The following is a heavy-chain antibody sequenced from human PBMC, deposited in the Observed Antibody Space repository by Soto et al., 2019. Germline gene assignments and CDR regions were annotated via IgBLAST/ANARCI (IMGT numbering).Heavy chain of an antibody. J-gene: IGHJ4*02. CDR3: ARIPKIPAAGGRDNPPYYFDY. D-gene: IGHD6-25*01. CDR1: GFTFSDYY. V-gene: IGHV3-11*06. Sequence: QVQLVESGGGLVKPGGSLRLSCAASGFTFSDYYMSWIRQAPGKGLEWGSYISSSSSYTNYADSVKGRSTISRDNAKNSLYLQMNSLRAEDTAVYYCARIPKIPAAGGRDNPPYYFDYWGQGTLVTVSS. CDR2: ISSSSSYT.